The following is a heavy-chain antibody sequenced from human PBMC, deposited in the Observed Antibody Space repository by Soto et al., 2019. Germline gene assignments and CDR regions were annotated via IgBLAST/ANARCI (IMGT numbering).Heavy chain of an antibody. CDR1: GFTFSSYS. D-gene: IGHD4-17*01. V-gene: IGHV3-48*01. CDR3: ARGTPTAITFYGDYGYDAFDI. CDR2: ISSSSSTI. Sequence: GGSLRLSCAASGFTFSSYSMNWVRQAPGKGLEWVSYISSSSSTIYYADSVKGRFTISRDNAKNSLYLQMNSLRAEDTAVYYCARGTPTAITFYGDYGYDAFDIWGQGTMVTVSS. J-gene: IGHJ3*02.